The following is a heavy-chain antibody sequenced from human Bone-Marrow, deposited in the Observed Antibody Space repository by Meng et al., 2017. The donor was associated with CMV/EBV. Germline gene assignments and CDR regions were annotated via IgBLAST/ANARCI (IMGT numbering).Heavy chain of an antibody. V-gene: IGHV3-30*04. Sequence: GESLKISCAASGFTFSSYAMHWVRQAPGKGLEWVAVISYDGSNKYYADSVKGRFTISRDNSKNTLYLQMNSLRAEDTAVYYCARAGYCSSTSCWSHFDYWGQGTLVTVSS. CDR3: ARAGYCSSTSCWSHFDY. J-gene: IGHJ4*02. D-gene: IGHD2-2*01. CDR2: ISYDGSNK. CDR1: GFTFSSYA.